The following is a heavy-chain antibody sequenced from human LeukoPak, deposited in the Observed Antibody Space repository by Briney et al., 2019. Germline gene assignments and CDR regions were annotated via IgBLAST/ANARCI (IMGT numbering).Heavy chain of an antibody. J-gene: IGHJ4*02. CDR1: GGSFSGYY. Sequence: SETLSLTCAVYGGSFSGYYWSWIRQPPGKGLEWIGEINHSGSTNYNPSLKSRVTISVDTSKNQFSLKLSSVTAADTAVYYCARGHCSSTSCLIDYWGQGTLVTVSS. V-gene: IGHV4-34*01. D-gene: IGHD2-2*01. CDR3: ARGHCSSTSCLIDY. CDR2: INHSGST.